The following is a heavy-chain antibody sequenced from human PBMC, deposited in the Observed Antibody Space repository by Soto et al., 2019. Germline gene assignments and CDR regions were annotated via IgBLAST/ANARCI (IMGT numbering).Heavy chain of an antibody. Sequence: ASVKVSCKASGGTFSSYAISWVRQAPGQGLEWMGGIIPIFGTANYAQKFQGRVTITADKSTSTAYMELSSLRSEDTAVYYCARAPPRLYYYDSSGYYYVAFDIWGQGTMVTVSS. V-gene: IGHV1-69*06. D-gene: IGHD3-22*01. CDR2: IIPIFGTA. CDR1: GGTFSSYA. J-gene: IGHJ3*02. CDR3: ARAPPRLYYYDSSGYYYVAFDI.